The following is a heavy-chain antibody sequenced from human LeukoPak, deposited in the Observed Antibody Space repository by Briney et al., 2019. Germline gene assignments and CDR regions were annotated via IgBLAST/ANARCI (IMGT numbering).Heavy chain of an antibody. V-gene: IGHV1-24*01. Sequence: ASVKVSCKVSGYTLTELSMHWVRQAPGKGLEWMGGFDPEDGETIYAQKFQGRVTMTEDTSTDTAYMELSSLRSEDTAVYYCATWESDCSSTSCYSYFDYWGQGTLVTVSS. CDR1: GYTLTELS. CDR2: FDPEDGET. D-gene: IGHD2-2*01. CDR3: ATWESDCSSTSCYSYFDY. J-gene: IGHJ4*02.